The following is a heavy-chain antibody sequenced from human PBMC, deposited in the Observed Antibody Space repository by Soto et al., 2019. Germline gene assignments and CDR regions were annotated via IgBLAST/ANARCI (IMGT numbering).Heavy chain of an antibody. CDR2: INQSGST. D-gene: IGHD7-27*01. CDR1: GGSFSGYY. J-gene: IGHJ4*02. CDR3: ARGWGRIFDY. Sequence: QVQLQQWGAGLLKPSETLSLTCAVYGGSFSGYYWNWIRQPPGKGLEWIGEINQSGSTNYNPSLKGRVTVSVDTSKNQFSLKLSSVTAADTAVYYCARGWGRIFDYWGQGTLVTVSS. V-gene: IGHV4-34*01.